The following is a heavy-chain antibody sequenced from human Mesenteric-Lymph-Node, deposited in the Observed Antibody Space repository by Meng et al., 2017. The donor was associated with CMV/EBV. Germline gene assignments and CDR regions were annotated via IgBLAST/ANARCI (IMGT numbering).Heavy chain of an antibody. J-gene: IGHJ4*02. CDR2: IIPIFGSP. CDR3: ARNANWGTSENYFDY. V-gene: IGHV1-69*05. CDR1: GDTFSSYA. Sequence: SVKVSCKASGDTFSSYALSWVRQAPGQGLEWMGGIIPIFGSPNYAQKFQGRVTITMDASTSTVSMELSRLRSEDTAVYYCARNANWGTSENYFDYWGQGTLVTVSS. D-gene: IGHD7-27*01.